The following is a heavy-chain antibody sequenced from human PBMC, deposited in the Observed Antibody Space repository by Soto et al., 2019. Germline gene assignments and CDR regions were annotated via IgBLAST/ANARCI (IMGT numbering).Heavy chain of an antibody. CDR3: AKSGPTNYFDY. CDR1: GLTVSGKKY. J-gene: IGHJ4*02. Sequence: GGSLRLSCVASGLTVSGKKYMAWVRQAPGKGPEWVSGVYDLDGTYYADSVKGRFTISRDDSKNTLYLQMNSLRVDDTAVYYCAKSGPTNYFDYWGQGALVTVSS. V-gene: IGHV3-53*01. CDR2: VYDLDGT.